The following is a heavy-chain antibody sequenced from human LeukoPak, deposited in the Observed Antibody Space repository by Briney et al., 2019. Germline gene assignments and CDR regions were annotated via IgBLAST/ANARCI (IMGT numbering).Heavy chain of an antibody. J-gene: IGHJ6*04. Sequence: KPSETLSLTCTVSGGSISSSSYYWSWIRQPAGKGLEWIGRIYTSGSTNYNPSLKSRVTMSVDTSKNQFSLKLSSVTAADTAVYYCARESESDWGSYFIVFVDVWGKGTTVTVSS. CDR1: GGSISSSSYY. CDR3: ARESESDWGSYFIVFVDV. CDR2: IYTSGST. D-gene: IGHD3-16*02. V-gene: IGHV4-61*02.